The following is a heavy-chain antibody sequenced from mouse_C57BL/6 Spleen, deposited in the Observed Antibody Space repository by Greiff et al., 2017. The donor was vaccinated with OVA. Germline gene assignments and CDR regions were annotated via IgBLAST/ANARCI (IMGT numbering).Heavy chain of an antibody. CDR3: ARRTTVVAKFAY. CDR1: GYTFTSYW. CDR2: IDPSDSYT. D-gene: IGHD1-1*01. J-gene: IGHJ3*01. Sequence: QVQLQQPGAELVKPGASVKLSCKASGYTFTSYWMQWVKQRPGQGLEWIGEIDPSDSYTNYNQKFKGKATLTVDTSSSTASMQLSSLTSEDSAVYYCARRTTVVAKFAYWGQGTLVTVSA. V-gene: IGHV1-50*01.